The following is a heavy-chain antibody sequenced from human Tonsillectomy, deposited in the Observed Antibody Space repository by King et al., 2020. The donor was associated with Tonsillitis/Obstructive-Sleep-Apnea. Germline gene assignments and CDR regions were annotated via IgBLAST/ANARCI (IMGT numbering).Heavy chain of an antibody. V-gene: IGHV3-7*03. CDR1: GFTFSSYW. D-gene: IGHD3-3*01. CDR3: VRYDFWSGFHFDY. CDR2: IKQDGSEK. Sequence: VQLVESGGGLVQPGGSLRLSCAASGFTFSSYWMSWVRQAPGKGLEGVANIKQDGSEKYYVDSVKGRFTISRDNAKNSLYLQMNSLRAEDTAVYYCVRYDFWSGFHFDYWGQGTLVTVSS. J-gene: IGHJ4*02.